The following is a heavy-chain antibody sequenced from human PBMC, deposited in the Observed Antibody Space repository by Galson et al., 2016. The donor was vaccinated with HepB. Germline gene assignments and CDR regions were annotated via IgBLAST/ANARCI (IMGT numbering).Heavy chain of an antibody. Sequence: QSGAEVKKPGESLKISCKGSGYNFATYWIGWVRQMPGKGLEWMGIIYPDDSDTRYSPSFQGQVTISADKSISTACLQWTSLKASDTAMYYCARQYNFWSGYSESYFGMDVWGQGTTVTVSS. CDR1: GYNFATYW. CDR2: IYPDDSDT. D-gene: IGHD3-3*01. CDR3: ARQYNFWSGYSESYFGMDV. J-gene: IGHJ6*02. V-gene: IGHV5-51*01.